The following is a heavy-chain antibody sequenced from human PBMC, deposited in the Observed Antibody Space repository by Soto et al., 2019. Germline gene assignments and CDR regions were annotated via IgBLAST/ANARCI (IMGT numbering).Heavy chain of an antibody. CDR2: ITHSGRT. V-gene: IGHV4-34*01. CDR1: GGSFSGYY. Sequence: PSETLSLTCTVYGGSFSGYYWSWIRQPPGKGLEWIGKITHSGRTNYNPSLKSRVIISLDTSKNQFSLKLTSVTAADTAVYYCARTVGDYEDFWGQGNSVTVSS. J-gene: IGHJ4*02. D-gene: IGHD4-17*01. CDR3: ARTVGDYEDF.